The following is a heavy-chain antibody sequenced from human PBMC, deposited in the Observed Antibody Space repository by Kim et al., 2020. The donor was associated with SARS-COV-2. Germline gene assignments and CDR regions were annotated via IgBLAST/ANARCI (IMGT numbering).Heavy chain of an antibody. D-gene: IGHD5-12*01. Sequence: SETLSLTCTVSGGSVSSGSYYWSWIRQPPGKGLEWIGYIYYSGSTNYNPSLKSRVTISVDTSKNQFSLKLSSVTAADTAVYYCARYPYSGYDPTPHYYYYGMDVWGQGTTVTVSS. CDR2: IYYSGST. CDR1: GGSVSSGSYY. J-gene: IGHJ6*02. V-gene: IGHV4-61*01. CDR3: ARYPYSGYDPTPHYYYYGMDV.